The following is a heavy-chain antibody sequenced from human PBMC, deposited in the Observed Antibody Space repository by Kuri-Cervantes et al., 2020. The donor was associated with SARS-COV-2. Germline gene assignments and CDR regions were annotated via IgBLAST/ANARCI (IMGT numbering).Heavy chain of an antibody. J-gene: IGHJ4*02. V-gene: IGHV3-23*01. CDR2: ISGSGGST. CDR3: AKVVRGSYDY. Sequence: GESLKISCAASGFTFSSYTMSWVRQAPGKGLEWVSAISGSGGSTYYADSVKGRFTISRDNSKNTLYLQMNSQRAEDTAVYYCAKVVRGSYDYWGQGTLVTVSS. D-gene: IGHD1-26*01. CDR1: GFTFSSYT.